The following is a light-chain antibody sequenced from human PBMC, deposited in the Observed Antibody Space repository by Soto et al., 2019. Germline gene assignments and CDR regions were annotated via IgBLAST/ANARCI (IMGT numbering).Light chain of an antibody. CDR1: QSIASW. V-gene: IGKV1-5*01. J-gene: IGKJ1*01. CDR2: DAS. Sequence: DIQMTQSPSTLSASVGDRVTITCRASQSIASWLAWYQQKPGKAPKLLIYDASNLQSGVPSRFSGSGSGTEFTLTISNLQPDDFATYYCHQYNTYPTFGLGTKVEVK. CDR3: HQYNTYPT.